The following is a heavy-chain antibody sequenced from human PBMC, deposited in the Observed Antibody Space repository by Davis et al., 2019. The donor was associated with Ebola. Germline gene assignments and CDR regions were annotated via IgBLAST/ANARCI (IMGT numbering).Heavy chain of an antibody. CDR2: ISSSSSYI. CDR3: ARRLRVNYVGYYGMDV. Sequence: PGGSLRLSCAASGFTFSSYAMSWVRQAPGKGLEWVSSISSSSSYIYYADSVKGRFTISRDNAKNSLYLQMNSLRAEDTAVYYCARRLRVNYVGYYGMDVWGQGTTVTVSS. V-gene: IGHV3-21*01. J-gene: IGHJ6*02. D-gene: IGHD4-11*01. CDR1: GFTFSSYA.